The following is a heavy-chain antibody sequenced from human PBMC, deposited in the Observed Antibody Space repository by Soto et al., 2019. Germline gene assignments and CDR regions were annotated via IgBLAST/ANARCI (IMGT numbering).Heavy chain of an antibody. Sequence: EVQLVESGGGLVQPGGSLKLSCAASGFTFSGSAMHWVRQASGKGLEWVGRIRSKANSYATAYAASVKGRFTISRDDSKSTAYLQMNSLKDEDTAVYDCTSPGITGTTSQDYWGQGTLVTVSS. CDR3: TSPGITGTTSQDY. CDR2: IRSKANSYAT. J-gene: IGHJ4*02. CDR1: GFTFSGSA. V-gene: IGHV3-73*02. D-gene: IGHD1-20*01.